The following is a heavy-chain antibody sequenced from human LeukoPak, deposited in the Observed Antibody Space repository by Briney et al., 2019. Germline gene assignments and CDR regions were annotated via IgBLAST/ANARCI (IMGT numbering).Heavy chain of an antibody. D-gene: IGHD6-19*01. CDR1: GYSFTSYW. J-gene: IGHJ4*02. CDR2: IYPGDSDT. CDR3: ARQHTSGAGPFDY. Sequence: GDSLKISGKASGYSFTSYWIGWVRQMPGKGLEWMGIIYPGDSDTRYSPSFQGQVTISADKSISTAYLHWSSLKASDTAMYYCARQHTSGAGPFDYWGQGTLVTVSS. V-gene: IGHV5-51*01.